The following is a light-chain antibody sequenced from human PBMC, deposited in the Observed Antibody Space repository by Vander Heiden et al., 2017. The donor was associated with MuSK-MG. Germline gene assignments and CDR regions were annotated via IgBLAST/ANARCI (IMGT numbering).Light chain of an antibody. CDR2: AAS. V-gene: IGKV1D-12*01. CDR1: QGISSW. CDR3: QQANSVHPKLT. J-gene: IGKJ4*01. Sequence: DIQMTQSPSSVSASVGDRVTITCRASQGISSWLAWYQQKPGKAPKLLIYAASSLQRGVKSRFSGSGDGTDVTLTINSRQPEDFASYYCQQANSVHPKLTFGGGTKVEIK.